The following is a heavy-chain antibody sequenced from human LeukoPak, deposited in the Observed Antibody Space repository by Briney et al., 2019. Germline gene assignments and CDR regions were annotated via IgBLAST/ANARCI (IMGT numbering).Heavy chain of an antibody. J-gene: IGHJ3*02. CDR2: ISPSGGNT. V-gene: IGHV3-48*01. CDR3: ASRRSGWPNDAFDI. CDR1: GFIFAGYT. Sequence: GGSLRLSCAGSGFIFAGYTMNWVRQAPGKGLQWLAYISPSGGNTLYADSVKGRFTISRDNVKNVVYLQMNSLTPEDTALYYCASRRSGWPNDAFDIWGQGTMVTVTS. D-gene: IGHD6-19*01.